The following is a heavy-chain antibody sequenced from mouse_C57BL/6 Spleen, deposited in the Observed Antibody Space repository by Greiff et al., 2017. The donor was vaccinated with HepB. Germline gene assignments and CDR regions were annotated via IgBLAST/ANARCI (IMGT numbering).Heavy chain of an antibody. CDR2: IDPEDGET. D-gene: IGHD1-1*01. CDR1: GFNIKDYY. J-gene: IGHJ1*03. CDR3: AFITTVPDWYFDV. Sequence: VQLQQSGAELVKPGASVKLSCTASGFNIKDYYLHWVKQRTEQGLEWIGRIDPEDGETKYAPKFQGKATITADTSSNTAYLQLSSLTSEDTAVYYCAFITTVPDWYFDVWGTGTTVTVSS. V-gene: IGHV14-2*01.